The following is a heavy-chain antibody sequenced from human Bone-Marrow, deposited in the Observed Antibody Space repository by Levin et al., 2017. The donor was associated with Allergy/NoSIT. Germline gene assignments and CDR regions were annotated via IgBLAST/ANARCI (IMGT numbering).Heavy chain of an antibody. CDR2: ISGSGDNK. Sequence: GESLKISCAASGFTFSDYHMSWMRQAPGGGLEWVSHISGSGDNKFYADSVKGRFTISRDNAKNSLTLQMVSLRAEDTARDYCAWLDSGYVAFWGQGTLVSVSS. V-gene: IGHV3-11*01. J-gene: IGHJ4*02. CDR3: AWLDSGYVAF. CDR1: GFTFSDYH. D-gene: IGHD5-12*01.